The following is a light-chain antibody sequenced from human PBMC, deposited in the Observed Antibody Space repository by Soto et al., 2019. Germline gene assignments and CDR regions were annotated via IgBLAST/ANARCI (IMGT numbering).Light chain of an antibody. V-gene: IGKV1-5*01. CDR1: ENINTW. CDR2: AAS. J-gene: IGKJ2*01. CDR3: QQYNNWYA. Sequence: DIQMTQSPSTLSASVGDRVTITCRASENINTWLAWYQQKPGKAPKLLIYAASSLEGGVPSRFSGSGSGTEFTLTISSLHPDDFATYYCQQYNNWYAFGQGTNPEIK.